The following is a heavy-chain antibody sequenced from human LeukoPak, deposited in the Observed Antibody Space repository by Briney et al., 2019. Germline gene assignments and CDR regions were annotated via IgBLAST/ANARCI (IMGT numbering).Heavy chain of an antibody. D-gene: IGHD3-9*01. V-gene: IGHV3-23*01. CDR3: AKVRLHYDILTGYPTPGNFDY. Sequence: PGGSLRLSCAASGFTFSSYAMSWVRQAPGKGLEWVSAISGSGGSTYYADSVKGRFTISRDNSKNTLYLQMNSLRAEDTAVYYCAKVRLHYDILTGYPTPGNFDYWGQGTLVTVSS. CDR1: GFTFSSYA. CDR2: ISGSGGST. J-gene: IGHJ4*02.